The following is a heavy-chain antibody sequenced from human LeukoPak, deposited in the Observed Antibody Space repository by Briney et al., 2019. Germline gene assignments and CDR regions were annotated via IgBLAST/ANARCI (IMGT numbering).Heavy chain of an antibody. CDR1: GGSFSGYY. CDR3: ARGMNHLMPAQAP. Sequence: PSETLSLTCAVYGGSFSGYYWSWIRHPPGKGLEWIGEINHSGSTNYNPSLKSRVTISVDTSKNQLSLKLSSVTAADTAVYYCARGMNHLMPAQAPWGEGSMVTVSS. J-gene: IGHJ4*02. CDR2: INHSGST. V-gene: IGHV4-34*01. D-gene: IGHD2-2*01.